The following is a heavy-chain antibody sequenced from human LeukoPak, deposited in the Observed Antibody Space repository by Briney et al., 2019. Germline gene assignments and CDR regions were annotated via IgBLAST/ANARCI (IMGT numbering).Heavy chain of an antibody. D-gene: IGHD6-19*01. V-gene: IGHV3-30*18. J-gene: IGHJ4*02. CDR2: ISYDGSNK. Sequence: PGGSLRLSCAASGFTFSSYWMSWVRQAPGKGLEWVAVISYDGSNKYYADSVKGRFTISRDNSKNTLYLQMNSLRAEDTAVYYCAKGRRQWLDLSYFDYWGQGTLVTVSS. CDR1: GFTFSSYW. CDR3: AKGRRQWLDLSYFDY.